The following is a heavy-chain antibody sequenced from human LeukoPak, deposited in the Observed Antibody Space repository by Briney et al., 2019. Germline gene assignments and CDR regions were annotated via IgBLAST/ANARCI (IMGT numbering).Heavy chain of an antibody. J-gene: IGHJ5*02. V-gene: IGHV4-59*08. CDR1: GGSISSYY. D-gene: IGHD6-19*01. CDR3: ARHARWLGPFDP. Sequence: SETLSLTCTVSGGSISSYYWSWIRQPPGKGLEWIGYFYYSGSTNYNPSLKSRVTISVDTSKNQFSLKLSSVTAADTAVYYCARHARWLGPFDPWGQGTLVTVSS. CDR2: FYYSGST.